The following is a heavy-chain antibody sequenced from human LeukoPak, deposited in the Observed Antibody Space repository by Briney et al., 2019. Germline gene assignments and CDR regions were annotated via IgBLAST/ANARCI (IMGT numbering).Heavy chain of an antibody. V-gene: IGHV4-39*02. CDR3: ASFGYFDY. Sequence: NPSETLSLTCTVSGGSISSSSYYWGWIRQPPGKGLEWIGSIYYSGSTYYNPSLKSRVTISVDTSKNHFSLKLSSVTAADTAVYYCASFGYFDYWGQGTLVTVSS. CDR2: IYYSGST. CDR1: GGSISSSSYY. D-gene: IGHD3-16*01. J-gene: IGHJ4*02.